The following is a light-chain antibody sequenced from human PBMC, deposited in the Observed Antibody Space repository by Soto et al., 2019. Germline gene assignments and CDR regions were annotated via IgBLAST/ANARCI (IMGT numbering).Light chain of an antibody. V-gene: IGLV6-57*02. CDR1: SGSIASNY. CDR2: EDD. CDR3: QSYDSSNYIV. J-gene: IGLJ2*01. Sequence: NFMLTQPQSVSASPGKTVTISCTGSSGSIASNYVQWYQQRPGSAPTTVIYEDDQRPSGVPDRFSGSIDSPSNSASLSISGLKTEDEADYFCQSYDSSNYIVFGGGTKLTVL.